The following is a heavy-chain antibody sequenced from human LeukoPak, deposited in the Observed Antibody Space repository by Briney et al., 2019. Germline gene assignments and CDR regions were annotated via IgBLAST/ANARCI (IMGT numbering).Heavy chain of an antibody. Sequence: SVKVSCKASGGTFSNYAISWVRQAPGQGLEWMGGIIPIFGPANYAQNFQGRVTITTDESTTTAYMELSSLRSEDTAVYYCAREGTSYSFDFWGQGTLVTVSS. V-gene: IGHV1-69*05. CDR2: IIPIFGPA. J-gene: IGHJ4*02. CDR3: AREGTSYSFDF. D-gene: IGHD3-10*01. CDR1: GGTFSNYA.